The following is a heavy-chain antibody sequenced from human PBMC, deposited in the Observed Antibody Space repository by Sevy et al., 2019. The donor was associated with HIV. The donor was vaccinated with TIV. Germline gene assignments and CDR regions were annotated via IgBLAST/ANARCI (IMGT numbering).Heavy chain of an antibody. CDR2: ISTRSSAI. CDR1: GFTFSSFS. Sequence: GESLKISCAASGFTFSSFSMNWVRQAPGKGPEWISYISTRSSAIYYADSMKGRFTISIDNSKNSLYLQMNSLRAEDTAVYYCARESASGTPGGVYYYYYNMDVWGQGTTVTVSS. V-gene: IGHV3-48*01. D-gene: IGHD6-13*01. J-gene: IGHJ6*02. CDR3: ARESASGTPGGVYYYYYNMDV.